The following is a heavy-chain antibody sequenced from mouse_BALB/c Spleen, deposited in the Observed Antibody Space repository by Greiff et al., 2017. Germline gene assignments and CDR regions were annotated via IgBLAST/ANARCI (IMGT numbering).Heavy chain of an antibody. J-gene: IGHJ4*01. Sequence: EVMLVESGGGLVQPGGSRKLSCAASGFTFSSFGMHWVRQAPEKGLEWVAYISSGSSTIYYADTVKGRFTISRDNPKNTLFLQMTSLRSEDTAMYYCARSDGNYVDYAMDYWGQGTSVTVSS. V-gene: IGHV5-17*02. D-gene: IGHD2-1*01. CDR1: GFTFSSFG. CDR2: ISSGSSTI. CDR3: ARSDGNYVDYAMDY.